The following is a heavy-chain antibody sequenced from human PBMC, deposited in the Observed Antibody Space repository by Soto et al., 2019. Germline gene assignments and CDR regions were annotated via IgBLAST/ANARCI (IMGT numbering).Heavy chain of an antibody. V-gene: IGHV1-8*01. Sequence: ASVKVSCKASGYTFTSYDINWVRQATGQGLEWMGWMNPNSGNTGYAQKFQGRVTMTRNTSISTAYMELSSLRSEDTAVYYCARGVLIAGPPNYYYYYYMDVWGKGTTVTVSS. CDR2: MNPNSGNT. CDR3: ARGVLIAGPPNYYYYYYMDV. CDR1: GYTFTSYD. J-gene: IGHJ6*03. D-gene: IGHD6-13*01.